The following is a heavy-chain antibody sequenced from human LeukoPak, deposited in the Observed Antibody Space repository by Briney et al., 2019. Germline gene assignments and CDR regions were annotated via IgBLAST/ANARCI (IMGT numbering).Heavy chain of an antibody. D-gene: IGHD2-15*01. CDR2: ISSSGSTI. CDR3: ARRSLLTLCFHP. V-gene: IGHV3-48*04. J-gene: IGHJ5*02. Sequence: GSLRLSCAASGFTFSSYGMNWVRQAPGKGLEWVSYISSSGSTIYYADSVKGRFTISRDNAKKSLYLQMNSLRAEDTAVYYCARRSLLTLCFHPWGQGTLVTVSS. CDR1: GFTFSSYG.